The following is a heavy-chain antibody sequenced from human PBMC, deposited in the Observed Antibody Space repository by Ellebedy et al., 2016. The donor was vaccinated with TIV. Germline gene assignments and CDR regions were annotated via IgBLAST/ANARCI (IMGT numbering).Heavy chain of an antibody. D-gene: IGHD3-22*01. V-gene: IGHV4-39*01. CDR2: IYYGGST. CDR1: GGSISSSSYY. Sequence: MPSETLSLTCTVSGGSISSSSYYWGWIRQPPGKGLEWIGNIYYGGSTYYNPSLKSRVTISVDTSKNQFSLKLSSVTAADTAVYYCASLLRGSFYDSSGSFDYWGQGTLVTVSS. J-gene: IGHJ4*02. CDR3: ASLLRGSFYDSSGSFDY.